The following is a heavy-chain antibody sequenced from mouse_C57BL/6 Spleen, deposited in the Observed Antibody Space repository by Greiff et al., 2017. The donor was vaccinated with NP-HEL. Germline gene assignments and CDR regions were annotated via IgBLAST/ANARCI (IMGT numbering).Heavy chain of an antibody. J-gene: IGHJ2*01. CDR3: ARHEGYGSRYYFDY. D-gene: IGHD1-1*01. CDR2: IWSDGST. CDR1: GFSLTSYG. V-gene: IGHV2-6-1*01. Sequence: VKLQQSGPGLVAPSQRLSITCTVSGFSLTSYGVHWVRQPPGKGLEWLVVIWSDGSTTYNSALKSRLSISKDNSKSQVFLKMNSLQTDDTAMYYCARHEGYGSRYYFDYWGQGTTLTVSS.